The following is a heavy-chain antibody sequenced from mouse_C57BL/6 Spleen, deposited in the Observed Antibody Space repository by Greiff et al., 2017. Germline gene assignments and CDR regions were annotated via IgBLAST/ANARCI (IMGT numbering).Heavy chain of an antibody. CDR1: GYTFTSYW. V-gene: IGHV1-64*01. CDR2: IHPNSGST. Sequence: QVQLQQPGAELVKPGASVKLSCKASGYTFTSYWMHWVKQRPGQGLEWIGMIHPNSGSTNYNAKFKSKATLTVDKSSSTAYMQLSSLTSEDSAVYYCASYMHYGSSYSYYFDYWGQGTTLTVSS. D-gene: IGHD1-1*01. CDR3: ASYMHYGSSYSYYFDY. J-gene: IGHJ2*01.